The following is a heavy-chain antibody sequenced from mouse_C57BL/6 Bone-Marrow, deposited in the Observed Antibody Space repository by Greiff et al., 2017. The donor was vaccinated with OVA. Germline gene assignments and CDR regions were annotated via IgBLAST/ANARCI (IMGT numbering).Heavy chain of an antibody. CDR3: TRVSFYGYDGYYYAMDY. D-gene: IGHD2-2*01. J-gene: IGHJ4*01. V-gene: IGHV1-5*01. Sequence: EVKLQESGTVLARPGASVKMSCKTSGYTFTSYWMHWVKQRPGQGLEWIGAIYPGNSDTSYNQKFKGKAKLTAVTSASTAYMELSSLTNEDSAVYYCTRVSFYGYDGYYYAMDYWGQGTSVTVSS. CDR2: IYPGNSDT. CDR1: GYTFTSYW.